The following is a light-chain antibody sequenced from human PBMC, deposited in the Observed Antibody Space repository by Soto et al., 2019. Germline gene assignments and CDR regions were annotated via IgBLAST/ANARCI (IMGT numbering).Light chain of an antibody. Sequence: SYELTQPPSVSVAPGQTARIPCGGNNIGSKSVHWYQQKPGQAPVLVVYDDSDRPSGIPERSSGSNSGNTATLTISKVEAGDEADYYCQVWDSSSDHPEVFGTGTKVTVL. J-gene: IGLJ1*01. CDR3: QVWDSSSDHPEV. CDR1: NIGSKS. V-gene: IGLV3-21*02. CDR2: DDS.